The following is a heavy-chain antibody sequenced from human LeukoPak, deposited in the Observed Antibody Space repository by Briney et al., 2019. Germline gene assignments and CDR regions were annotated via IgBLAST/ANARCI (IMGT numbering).Heavy chain of an antibody. CDR3: STLLH. V-gene: IGHV3-15*07. Sequence: GGSLRLSRAASGFTFTNAWMNWVRQAPGKGLEWVGRIKSNSDGGTTDYAAPVKGRFTISREDSKHTVYLQMDSLKIEDTAVYYCSTLLHWGQGALVTVSS. CDR2: IKSNSDGGTT. CDR1: GFTFTNAW. J-gene: IGHJ1*01.